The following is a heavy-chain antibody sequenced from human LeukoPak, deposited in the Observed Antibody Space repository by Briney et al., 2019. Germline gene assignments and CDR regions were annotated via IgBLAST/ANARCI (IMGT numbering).Heavy chain of an antibody. CDR1: GGSISSGDYY. CDR2: IYYSGST. V-gene: IGHV4-30-4*01. D-gene: IGHD1-26*01. CDR3: ATSIVGATTAFDY. Sequence: SETLSLTCTVSGGSISSGDYYWSWIRQPPGKGLEWIGYIYYSGSTYDNPSLKSRVTISVDTSKNQFSLKLSSVTAADTAVYYCATSIVGATTAFDYWGQGTLVTVSS. J-gene: IGHJ4*02.